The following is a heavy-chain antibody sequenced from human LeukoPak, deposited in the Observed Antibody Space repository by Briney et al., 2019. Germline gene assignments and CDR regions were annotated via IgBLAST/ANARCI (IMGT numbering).Heavy chain of an antibody. CDR2: MNPNSGNT. CDR3: ARGLQWLPIDY. D-gene: IGHD6-19*01. Sequence: GASVKVSCKASGYTLTSYDINWVRQATGQGLEWMGWMNPNSGNTGYAQKFQGRVTITRNTSISTAYMELSSLRSEDTAVYYCARGLQWLPIDYWGQGTLVTVSS. V-gene: IGHV1-8*03. CDR1: GYTLTSYD. J-gene: IGHJ4*02.